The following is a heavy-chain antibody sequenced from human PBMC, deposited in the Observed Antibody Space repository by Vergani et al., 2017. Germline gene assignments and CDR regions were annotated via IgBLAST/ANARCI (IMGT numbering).Heavy chain of an antibody. CDR3: ARDTAKGIVGATL. D-gene: IGHD1-26*01. V-gene: IGHV1-2*02. CDR2: INPNSGGT. CDR1: GYTFTGYY. J-gene: IGHJ4*02. Sequence: QVQLVQSGAEVKKPGASVKVSCKASGYTFTGYYMHWVRQAPGHGLEWMGWINPNSGGTNYAQKFQGRVTMTRDTCISTAYMELSRLRSDDTAVYYCARDTAKGIVGATLWGQGTLVTVSS.